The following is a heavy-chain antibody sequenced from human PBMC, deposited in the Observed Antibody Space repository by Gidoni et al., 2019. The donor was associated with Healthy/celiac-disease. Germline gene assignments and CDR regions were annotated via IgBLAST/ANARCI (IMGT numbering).Heavy chain of an antibody. Sequence: EVQLLESGGGLVQPGGSLRLSCAASGFTFSSYAMSWVRQAPGKGLEWVSAISGSGGSTYYADSVKGRFTISRDNSKNTLYLQMNSLRAEDTAVYYCAKDLYSSSHHSRAFDIWGQGTMDTVSS. D-gene: IGHD6-13*01. CDR1: GFTFSSYA. J-gene: IGHJ3*02. V-gene: IGHV3-23*01. CDR3: AKDLYSSSHHSRAFDI. CDR2: ISGSGGST.